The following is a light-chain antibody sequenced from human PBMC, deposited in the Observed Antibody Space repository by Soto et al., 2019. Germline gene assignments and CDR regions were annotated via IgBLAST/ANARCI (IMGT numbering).Light chain of an antibody. J-gene: IGLJ2*01. V-gene: IGLV2-8*01. CDR2: EVS. Sequence: QSALTQPPSASGSPGQSVSISCTGSSSDVGGYNYVSWYQQHPGKAPKLMIYEVSKRPSGVPDRFSGSKSGNTASLTVSGLQAEDEADYYCVSYAGSNKKVFGGGTKPTVL. CDR1: SSDVGGYNY. CDR3: VSYAGSNKKV.